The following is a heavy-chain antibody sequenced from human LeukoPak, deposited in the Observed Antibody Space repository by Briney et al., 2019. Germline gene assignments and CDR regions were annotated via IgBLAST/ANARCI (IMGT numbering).Heavy chain of an antibody. D-gene: IGHD3-16*01. V-gene: IGHV4-34*01. CDR1: GGSFSGYY. CDR3: AKDLRNYYDD. Sequence: SETLSLTCAVYGGSFSGYYWSWIRQPPGKGLEWIGEINHSGSTNYNPPLKSRVTISVDTSKNQFSLKLSSVTAADTALYYCAKDLRNYYDDWGQGTLVTVSS. CDR2: INHSGST. J-gene: IGHJ4*02.